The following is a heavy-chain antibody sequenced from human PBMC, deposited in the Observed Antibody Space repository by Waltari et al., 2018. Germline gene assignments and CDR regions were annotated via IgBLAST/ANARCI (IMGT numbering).Heavy chain of an antibody. CDR2: MHYSGDT. V-gene: IGHV4-59*02. D-gene: IGHD3-22*01. J-gene: IGHJ4*02. Sequence: QVQLQQSGPGLVKSSETLSLTCSVPDGSVTSPYWAWIRQSPEKGLEWLGCMHYSGDTKYNPSLKSRVSISVDTSKNQFSLKVSSVTAADTAVYYCARSWYYYDTTGYYFDSWGQGTLVTVSS. CDR1: DGSVTSPY. CDR3: ARSWYYYDTTGYYFDS.